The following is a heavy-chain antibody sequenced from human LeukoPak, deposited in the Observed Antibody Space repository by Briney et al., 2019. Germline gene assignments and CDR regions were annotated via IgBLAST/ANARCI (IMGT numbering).Heavy chain of an antibody. D-gene: IGHD3-3*01. J-gene: IGHJ6*02. Sequence: PGGSLRLSCAASGFTFSSYGMHWVRQAPGKGLEWVAVISYDGSNKYYADSVKGRFTISRDNSKNTLYLQMNSLRAEDTAVYYCAKDRIDFWSGYYPYYYYYGMDVWGQGTTVTVSS. V-gene: IGHV3-30*18. CDR1: GFTFSSYG. CDR2: ISYDGSNK. CDR3: AKDRIDFWSGYYPYYYYYGMDV.